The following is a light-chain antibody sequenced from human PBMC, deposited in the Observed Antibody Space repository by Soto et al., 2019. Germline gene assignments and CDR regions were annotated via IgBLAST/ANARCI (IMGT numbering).Light chain of an antibody. CDR3: QQYGNSLYT. CDR2: DAS. J-gene: IGKJ2*01. CDR1: QSVINY. V-gene: IGKV3-11*01. Sequence: EIVLTQSPATLSLSPGERATLSCRTSQSVINYLAWYQQKPGQAPRLLIFDASNRATGIPARFSGSGSGTDFTLTISRLEPEDFAVYYCQQYGNSLYTFGQGTKLEIK.